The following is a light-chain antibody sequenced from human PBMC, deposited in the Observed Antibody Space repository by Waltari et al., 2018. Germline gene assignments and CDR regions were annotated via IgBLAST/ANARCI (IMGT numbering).Light chain of an antibody. CDR2: WAS. J-gene: IGKJ2*01. V-gene: IGKV4-1*01. CDR3: QQYYSTMYT. CDR1: QNLLYSSDNKNY. Sequence: DIVMTQSPDSLGVSLGERATINCKSSQNLLYSSDNKNYLAWYQQKPGQPPKLLISWASTRESGVTDRFSGSGSGTDFTLTISSLQAEDVAVYYCQQYYSTMYTFGQGTKLEIK.